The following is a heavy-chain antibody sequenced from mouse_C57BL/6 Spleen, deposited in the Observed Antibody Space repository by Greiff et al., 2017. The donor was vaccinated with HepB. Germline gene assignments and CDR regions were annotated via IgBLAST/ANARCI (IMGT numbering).Heavy chain of an antibody. J-gene: IGHJ2*01. V-gene: IGHV1-59*01. CDR2: IDPSDSYT. Sequence: QVQLQQPGAELVRPGTSVKLSCKASGYTFTSYWMHWVKQRPGQGLEWIGVIDPSDSYTNYNQKFKGKATLTVDTSSSTAYMQLSSLTSEDSAVYYCAREITTVVADYWGQGTTLTVSS. D-gene: IGHD1-1*01. CDR1: GYTFTSYW. CDR3: AREITTVVADY.